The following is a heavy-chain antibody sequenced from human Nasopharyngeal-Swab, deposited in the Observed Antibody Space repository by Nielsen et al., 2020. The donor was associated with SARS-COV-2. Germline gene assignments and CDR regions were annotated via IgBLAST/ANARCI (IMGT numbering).Heavy chain of an antibody. Sequence: VRQAPGKGLEWVAVISYDGSNKYYADSVKGRFTISRDNSKNTLYLQMNSLRAEDTAVYYCARDDLNVRYSYVYRTVGLPDYWGQGTLVTVSS. CDR2: ISYDGSNK. CDR3: ARDDLNVRYSYVYRTVGLPDY. J-gene: IGHJ4*02. V-gene: IGHV3-30*03. D-gene: IGHD5-18*01.